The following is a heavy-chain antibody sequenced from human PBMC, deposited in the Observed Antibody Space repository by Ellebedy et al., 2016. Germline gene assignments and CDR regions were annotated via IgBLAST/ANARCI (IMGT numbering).Heavy chain of an antibody. Sequence: GGSLRLSXTASGFTFSSYVMSWVRQAPGKGLEWVSGTIRSGGTTYYADSVKGRFTISRDNAKNSLYLQMNSLRAEDTAVYYCARDGTIFGVVIHYYYYGMDVWGQGTTVTVSS. CDR1: GFTFSSYV. V-gene: IGHV3-23*01. D-gene: IGHD3-3*01. J-gene: IGHJ6*02. CDR3: ARDGTIFGVVIHYYYYGMDV. CDR2: TIRSGGTT.